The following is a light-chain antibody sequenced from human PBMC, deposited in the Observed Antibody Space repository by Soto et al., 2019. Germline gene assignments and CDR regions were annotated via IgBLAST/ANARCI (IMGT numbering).Light chain of an antibody. J-gene: IGLJ2*01. CDR1: SSNIGAGYD. Sequence: QSVLTQPPSVSGAPGQRVTISCTGSSSNIGAGYDVHWYQQLPGTAPKLLIYGNSNRPSGVPDRFSGSKSGTSASLAINGLEAEDEADYYCQSYDSSRSGVVFGGGTQLTVL. CDR3: QSYDSSRSGVV. CDR2: GNS. V-gene: IGLV1-40*01.